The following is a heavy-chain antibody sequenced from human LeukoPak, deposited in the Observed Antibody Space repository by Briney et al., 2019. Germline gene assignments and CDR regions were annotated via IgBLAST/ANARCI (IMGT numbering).Heavy chain of an antibody. CDR3: AKEKTYYDSSGSLDY. Sequence: GGSLRLSCAASGFTFDDYAMHWVRQAPGKGLEWVSLVSWDGGSTYYADSVKGRFTISRDNSKNSLYLQMNSLRAEDTALYYCAKEKTYYDSSGSLDYWGQGTLVTVSS. CDR2: VSWDGGST. V-gene: IGHV3-43D*03. J-gene: IGHJ4*02. CDR1: GFTFDDYA. D-gene: IGHD3-22*01.